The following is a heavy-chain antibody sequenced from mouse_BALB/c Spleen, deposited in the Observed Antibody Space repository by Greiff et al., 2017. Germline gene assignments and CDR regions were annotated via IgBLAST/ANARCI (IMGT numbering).Heavy chain of an antibody. J-gene: IGHJ4*01. CDR1: GYSITSDYA. Sequence: DVKLVESGPGLVKPSQSLSLTCTVTGYSITSDYAWNWIRQFPGNKLEWMGYISYSGSTSYNPSLKSRISITRDTSKNQFFLQLNSVTTEDTATYYCARYTTAPYYYAMDYWGQGTSVTVSS. V-gene: IGHV3-2*02. D-gene: IGHD1-2*01. CDR3: ARYTTAPYYYAMDY. CDR2: ISYSGST.